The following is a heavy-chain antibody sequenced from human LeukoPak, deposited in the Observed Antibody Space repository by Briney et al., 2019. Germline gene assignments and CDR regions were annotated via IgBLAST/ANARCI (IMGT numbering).Heavy chain of an antibody. J-gene: IGHJ6*03. CDR2: ISSSSSSI. CDR1: GFTFSTYG. D-gene: IGHD2-2*01. CDR3: ARDPFRILNIVVGPATAATYYMDV. V-gene: IGHV3-48*01. Sequence: GGSLRLSCAASGFTFSTYGMNWVRQAPGKGLEWVSYISSSSSSIYYADSVKGRFTISRDNAKNSLYLQMNSLRAEDTAVYYCARDPFRILNIVVGPATAATYYMDVWGKGTTVTVSS.